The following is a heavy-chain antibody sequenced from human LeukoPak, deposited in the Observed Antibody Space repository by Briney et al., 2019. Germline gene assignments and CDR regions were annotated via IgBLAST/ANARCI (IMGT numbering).Heavy chain of an antibody. CDR3: ARRCRWGLHFDY. D-gene: IGHD1-26*01. J-gene: IGHJ4*02. CDR2: IYHSGST. CDR1: GGSISSSNW. V-gene: IGHV4-4*02. Sequence: SETLSLTCAVSGGSISSSNWWSWVRQPPGKGLEWIGEIYHSGSTNYDPSLKSRVTISVDKSKNQFSLKLSSVTAADTAVYYCARRCRWGLHFDYWGQGTLVTVSS.